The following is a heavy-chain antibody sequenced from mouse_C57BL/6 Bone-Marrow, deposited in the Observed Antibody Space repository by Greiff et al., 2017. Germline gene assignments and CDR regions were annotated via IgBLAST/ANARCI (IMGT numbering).Heavy chain of an antibody. CDR1: GYTFTSYW. CDR2: IDPSDSYT. CDR3: ARGYYGNYVFYYAMGY. V-gene: IGHV1-69*01. Sequence: QVQLQQPGAELVMPGASVKLSCKASGYTFTSYWMHWVKQRPGQVLEWIGEIDPSDSYTNYNQKFKGKSTLTVDKSSSTAYMQLSSLTSEDSAVYYCARGYYGNYVFYYAMGYWGQRTSGTVSS. D-gene: IGHD2-1*01. J-gene: IGHJ4*01.